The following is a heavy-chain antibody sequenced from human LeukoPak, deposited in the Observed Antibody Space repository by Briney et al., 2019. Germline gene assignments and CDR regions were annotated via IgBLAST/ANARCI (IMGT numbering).Heavy chain of an antibody. J-gene: IGHJ4*02. CDR2: IKNDGSST. D-gene: IGHD3-16*02. CDR3: ARDRVSPFDY. Sequence: PGGSLRLSCAASGFTFSSYWMHWVRQAPGKGLEWVSRIKNDGSSTDYADSVKGRFTISRDNAKNTVYLYMRSLRAEDTAVYYCARDRVSPFDYWGQGTLVTASA. V-gene: IGHV3-74*01. CDR1: GFTFSSYW.